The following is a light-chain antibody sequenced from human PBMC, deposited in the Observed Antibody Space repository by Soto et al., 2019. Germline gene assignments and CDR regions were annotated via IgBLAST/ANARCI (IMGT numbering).Light chain of an antibody. Sequence: SYELTQPPSVSVAPRQTATITCGGDNIGSKSVHWYQQKPGQAPVLVVYDGSDRPSGIPDRFSGSNSGNTATLTISRVEAGDEADYFCQVWDNGSDHYVFGLGTKVTVL. CDR2: DGS. J-gene: IGLJ1*01. CDR1: NIGSKS. V-gene: IGLV3-21*02. CDR3: QVWDNGSDHYV.